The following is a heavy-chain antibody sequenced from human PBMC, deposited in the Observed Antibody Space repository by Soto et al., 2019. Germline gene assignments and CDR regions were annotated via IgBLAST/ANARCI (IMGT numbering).Heavy chain of an antibody. D-gene: IGHD5-12*01. CDR2: ISGSGGST. CDR1: GFTFSSYA. CDR3: AKDLGATRGPYGMDV. J-gene: IGHJ6*04. V-gene: IGHV3-23*01. Sequence: PGGSLRLSCAASGFTFSSYAMSWVRQAPGKGLEWVSAISGSGGSTYYADSVKGRFTISRDNSKNTLYLQMNSLRAEDTAVYYFAKDLGATRGPYGMDVGGKGTRVTVSS.